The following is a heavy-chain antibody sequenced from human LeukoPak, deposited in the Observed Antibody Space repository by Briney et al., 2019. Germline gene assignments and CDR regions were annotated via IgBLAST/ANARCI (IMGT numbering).Heavy chain of an antibody. CDR3: AKSSSMVRGVISAFDI. J-gene: IGHJ3*02. D-gene: IGHD3-10*01. Sequence: GGSLRLSCAASGFTFSSYAMSWARQAPGKGLEWVSAISGSGGSTYYADSVKGRFTISRDNSKNTLYLQMNSLRAEDTAVYYCAKSSSMVRGVISAFDIWGQWTMVTVSS. V-gene: IGHV3-23*01. CDR1: GFTFSSYA. CDR2: ISGSGGST.